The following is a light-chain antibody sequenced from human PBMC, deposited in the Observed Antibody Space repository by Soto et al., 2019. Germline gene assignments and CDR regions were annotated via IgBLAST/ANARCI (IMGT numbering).Light chain of an antibody. CDR1: QSISSW. CDR2: DAS. CDR3: QQYNSYLT. Sequence: DIQMTQSPSTLSASVGDRVTITCRASQSISSWLAWYQQKPGKAPKLLIYDASSLESGVPSRFSRSAYGTEFTLTISSLQPDDFADYYCQQYNSYLTFGKAKKVVS. J-gene: IGKJ1*01. V-gene: IGKV1-5*01.